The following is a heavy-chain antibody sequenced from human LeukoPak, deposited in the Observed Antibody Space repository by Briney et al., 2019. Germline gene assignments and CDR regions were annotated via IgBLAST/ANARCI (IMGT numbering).Heavy chain of an antibody. CDR1: GGSISSYY. Sequence: SETLSLTRTVSGGSISSYYWSWIRQPPGKGLEWIGYIYYSGSTNYNPSLKSRVTISVDTSKNQFSLKLSSVTAADTAVYYCARSHYDFWSGYYIGAFDIWGQGTMVTVSS. J-gene: IGHJ3*02. CDR2: IYYSGST. D-gene: IGHD3-3*01. V-gene: IGHV4-59*01. CDR3: ARSHYDFWSGYYIGAFDI.